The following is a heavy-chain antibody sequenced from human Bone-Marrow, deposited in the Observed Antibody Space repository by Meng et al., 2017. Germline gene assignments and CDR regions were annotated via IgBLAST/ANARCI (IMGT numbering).Heavy chain of an antibody. J-gene: IGHJ4*02. CDR1: GGIFSNYV. CDR2: INAVFGTT. D-gene: IGHD2-2*01. CDR3: ARKAGNCISTTCYSLDY. Sequence: KISCKALGGIFSNYVIGWVRQAPGQGLEWMGGINAVFGTTNYAQKFQGRVTITTDESTSTVYMELTRLTSEDTAVYFRARKAGNCISTTCYSLDYWGQGTLVTVSS. V-gene: IGHV1-69*05.